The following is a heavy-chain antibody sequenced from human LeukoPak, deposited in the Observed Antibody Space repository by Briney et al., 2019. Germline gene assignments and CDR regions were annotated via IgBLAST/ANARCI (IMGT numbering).Heavy chain of an antibody. Sequence: KPSETLSLTCAVYGGSFSGYYRSWIRQPPGKGLQWIGEINHSGSTNYNPSLKSRVTISVDTSKNQFSLKLSSVIAADTAVYYCARVDYALDYWGQGTLVTVSS. J-gene: IGHJ4*02. V-gene: IGHV4-34*01. CDR1: GGSFSGYY. CDR2: INHSGST. D-gene: IGHD4-17*01. CDR3: ARVDYALDY.